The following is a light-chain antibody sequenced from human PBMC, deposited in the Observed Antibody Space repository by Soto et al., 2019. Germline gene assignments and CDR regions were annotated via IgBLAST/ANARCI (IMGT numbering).Light chain of an antibody. CDR2: GAS. J-gene: IGKJ1*01. CDR3: QQYGGSPRT. Sequence: EIVMTQSPDTLSVSPGEGATLSCRVSQSIRSNLAWYQQRPGQAPRLLMYGASTRADGIPARFTGSGSGTEFTLTISSLQSEDFAVYHCQQYGGSPRTFGQGTKVELK. V-gene: IGKV3-15*01. CDR1: QSIRSN.